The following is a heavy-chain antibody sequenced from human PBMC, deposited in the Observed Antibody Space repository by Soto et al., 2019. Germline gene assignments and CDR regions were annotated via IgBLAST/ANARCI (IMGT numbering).Heavy chain of an antibody. Sequence: PGGSLRLSCAASGFTFSSYGLPRVRQAPGKGLEWVADISYDGSNKYYADSVKGRFTISRDNSKNTLYLQMNSLRAEDTAVYYCAKDLTKDMAVAPAARVGFYSYDGVDAWGQGTTVTVSS. D-gene: IGHD2-2*01. J-gene: IGHJ6*02. CDR2: ISYDGSNK. CDR3: AKDLTKDMAVAPAARVGFYSYDGVDA. CDR1: GFTFSSYG. V-gene: IGHV3-30*18.